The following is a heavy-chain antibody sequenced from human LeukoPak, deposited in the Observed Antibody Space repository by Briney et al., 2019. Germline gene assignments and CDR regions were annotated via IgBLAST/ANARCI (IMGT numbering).Heavy chain of an antibody. Sequence: SQTLSLTCAISGDSVSSNSVTWNWIRQSPSRGLEWLGRTYYRSTWYNDNAVSARGRITVNPDTSKNQFSLHLNSVAPEDTAVYYCARRLTQYDCFDPWGQGILVTVSS. D-gene: IGHD2-2*01. CDR2: TYYRSTWYN. V-gene: IGHV6-1*01. CDR3: ARRLTQYDCFDP. CDR1: GDSVSSNSVT. J-gene: IGHJ5*02.